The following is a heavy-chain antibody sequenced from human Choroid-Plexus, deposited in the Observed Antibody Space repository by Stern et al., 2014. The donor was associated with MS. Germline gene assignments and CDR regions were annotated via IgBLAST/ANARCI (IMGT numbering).Heavy chain of an antibody. J-gene: IGHJ4*02. CDR3: ARRGPAAEIDF. CDR1: GYTFTTYW. D-gene: IGHD6-13*01. CDR2: IYPRDSDA. Sequence: EVQLVQSGAEVKKPGESLKISCKASGYTFTTYWIGRVRQVSGKGLEWMGIIYPRDSDARLSPSFRGQVTISVDKSITTAYLQWSSLKASDTAMYYCARRGPAAEIDFWGQGTLVTVSS. V-gene: IGHV5-51*01.